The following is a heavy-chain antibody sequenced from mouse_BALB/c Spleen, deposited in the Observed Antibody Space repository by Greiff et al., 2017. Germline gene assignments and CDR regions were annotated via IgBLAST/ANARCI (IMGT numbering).Heavy chain of an antibody. J-gene: IGHJ3*01. CDR2: ISSGGSYT. CDR1: GFTFSSYG. Sequence: EVKLVESGGDLVKPGGSLKLSCAASGFTFSSYGMSWVRQTPDKRLEWVATISSGGSYTYYPDSVKGRFTISRDNAKNTLYLQMSSLKSEDTAMYYCARYDLAYWGQGTLVTVSA. D-gene: IGHD2-14*01. CDR3: ARYDLAY. V-gene: IGHV5-6*01.